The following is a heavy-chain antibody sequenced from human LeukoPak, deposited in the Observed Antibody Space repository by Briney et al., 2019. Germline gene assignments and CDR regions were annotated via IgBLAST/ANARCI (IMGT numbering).Heavy chain of an antibody. CDR2: IGGSGGAT. J-gene: IGHJ4*02. CDR1: GFTFSSLA. Sequence: PGGSLRLSCAVSGFTFSSLAMTWVRQAPGKGLEWVSTIGGSGGATYYADSVKGRFTISRDGSMNTVYLQMNSLRAEDTAVYHCTKAHRALDSTSHYLYFDLWGLGTLLTVSS. V-gene: IGHV3-23*01. CDR3: TKAHRALDSTSHYLYFDL. D-gene: IGHD6-13*01.